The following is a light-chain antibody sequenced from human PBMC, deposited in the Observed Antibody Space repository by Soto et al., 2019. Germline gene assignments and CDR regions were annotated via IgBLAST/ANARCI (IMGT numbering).Light chain of an antibody. Sequence: QSVLTQPPSLPGAPGQRVTISCTGSGSNSGAGYDVHWYQQLPGTAPKLLIFANINRPSGVPDRFSGSKSGTSASLAITGLRAEDEADYYCQSYDSSPSGYVFGTGTKVTVL. CDR1: GSNSGAGYD. CDR2: ANI. J-gene: IGLJ1*01. V-gene: IGLV1-40*01. CDR3: QSYDSSPSGYV.